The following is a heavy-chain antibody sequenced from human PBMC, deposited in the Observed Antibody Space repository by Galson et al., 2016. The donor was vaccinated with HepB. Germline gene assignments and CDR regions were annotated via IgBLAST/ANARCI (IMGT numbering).Heavy chain of an antibody. D-gene: IGHD6-19*01. Sequence: SVKVSCKASGYTFTSYAMHWVRQAPGQRLEWMGWINAGTGNTKYSQKFQGRVTITRDTSASTAYMELSSLRSEDTAVYYCARRGIAVAGFDYWGQGTLVTVSS. CDR1: GYTFTSYA. J-gene: IGHJ4*02. V-gene: IGHV1-3*01. CDR3: ARRGIAVAGFDY. CDR2: INAGTGNT.